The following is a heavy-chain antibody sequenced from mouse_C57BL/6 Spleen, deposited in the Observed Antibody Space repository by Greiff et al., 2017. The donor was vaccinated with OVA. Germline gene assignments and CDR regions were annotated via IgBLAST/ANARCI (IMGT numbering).Heavy chain of an antibody. CDR1: GYTFTDYE. CDR2: IDPETGGT. D-gene: IGHD1-1*01. Sequence: VQLQQSGAELVRPGASVTLSCKASGYTFTDYEMHWVKQTPVHGLEWIGAIDPETGGTAYNQKFKGKAILTADKSSSTAYMELRSLTSEDSAVYYCTRWGYGSSYNAMDYWGQGTSVTVSS. V-gene: IGHV1-15*01. J-gene: IGHJ4*01. CDR3: TRWGYGSSYNAMDY.